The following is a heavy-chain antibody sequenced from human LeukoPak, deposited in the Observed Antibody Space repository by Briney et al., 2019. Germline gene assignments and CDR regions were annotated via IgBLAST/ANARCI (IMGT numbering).Heavy chain of an antibody. CDR2: IRGSGGGT. Sequence: GGSLRLSCAASGFTFSSYAMSWVRQAPGKGLEWVSAIRGSGGGTFYADSVKGRFTISRDNSKNTLYLQMNGLRAEDTAVYYCARDPNGDYIGAFDMWGRGTLVTVSS. D-gene: IGHD4-17*01. V-gene: IGHV3-23*01. CDR3: ARDPNGDYIGAFDM. CDR1: GFTFSSYA. J-gene: IGHJ3*02.